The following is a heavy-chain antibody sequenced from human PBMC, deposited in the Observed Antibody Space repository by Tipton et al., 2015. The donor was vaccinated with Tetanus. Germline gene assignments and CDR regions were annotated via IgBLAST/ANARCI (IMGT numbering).Heavy chain of an antibody. Sequence: QLVQSGVEVKKPGESLRISCQASGYSFSSYYIAWVRQMPGRGLEWMGFIHPGESTTTYSPSFQGRVPFSADTSINTAYLHWASLTDSDTATYYCARRRSNTNLFFWLDPWGQGTPVTVSS. CDR2: IHPGESTT. D-gene: IGHD3-3*01. J-gene: IGHJ5*02. CDR1: GYSFSSYY. CDR3: ARRRSNTNLFFWLDP. V-gene: IGHV5-51*01.